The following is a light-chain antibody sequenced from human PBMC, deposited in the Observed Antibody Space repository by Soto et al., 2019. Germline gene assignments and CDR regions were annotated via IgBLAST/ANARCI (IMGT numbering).Light chain of an antibody. CDR3: SSYTLRNTRL. J-gene: IGLJ1*01. V-gene: IGLV2-14*03. Sequence: QSALTQPASVSGSPGQSITISCTGTSSDIGGLNFVSWYQQHPGKAPKLIVYDVSSRPSGVSDRFSGSKSGNTASLTISGLQAEDEADYYCSSYTLRNTRLFGTGTKLTVL. CDR1: SSDIGGLNF. CDR2: DVS.